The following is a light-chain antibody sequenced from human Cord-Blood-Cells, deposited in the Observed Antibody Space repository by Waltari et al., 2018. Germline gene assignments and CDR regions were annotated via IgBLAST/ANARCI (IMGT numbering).Light chain of an antibody. Sequence: DIQMTQSPSSVSASVGDRVTITCRASQGINSWLAWYQQKPGKAPKLLIYAASSLQSGVPSRFSGSGSVTDFTLTISSLQPEDFATYYCQQANSFPRLTFGGGTKVEIK. V-gene: IGKV1D-12*01. J-gene: IGKJ4*01. CDR2: AAS. CDR1: QGINSW. CDR3: QQANSFPRLT.